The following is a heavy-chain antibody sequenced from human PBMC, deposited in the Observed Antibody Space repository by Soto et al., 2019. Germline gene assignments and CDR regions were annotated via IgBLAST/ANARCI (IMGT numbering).Heavy chain of an antibody. CDR1: GGSISSGGYY. CDR3: PRVVPAARVYYYYGMDV. J-gene: IGHJ6*02. Sequence: KSSETLSLTCTVSGGSISSGGYYWSWIRQHPGKGLEWIGYIYYSGSTYYNPSLKSRVTISVDTTKNQFSLKLSSVTAADTAVYYCPRVVPAARVYYYYGMDVWGQGTPVTVSS. D-gene: IGHD2-2*01. CDR2: IYYSGST. V-gene: IGHV4-31*03.